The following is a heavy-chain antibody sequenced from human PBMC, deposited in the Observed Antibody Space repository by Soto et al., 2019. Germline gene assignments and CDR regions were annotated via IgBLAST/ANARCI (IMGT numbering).Heavy chain of an antibody. J-gene: IGHJ6*02. CDR3: ARVTPPVYYYYYYGMDV. V-gene: IGHV4-30-4*01. D-gene: IGHD3-16*01. Sequence: QVQLQESGPGLVKPSQTLSLTCTVSGGSISSGDYYWSWIRQPPGKGLEWIGYIYYSGSTYYNPSLKSRVTISVDTSKNQFSLKLSSVTAADTAVYYCARVTPPVYYYYYYGMDVWGQGTTVTVSS. CDR2: IYYSGST. CDR1: GGSISSGDYY.